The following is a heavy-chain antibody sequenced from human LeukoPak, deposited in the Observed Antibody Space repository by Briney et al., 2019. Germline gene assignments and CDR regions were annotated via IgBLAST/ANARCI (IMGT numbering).Heavy chain of an antibody. Sequence: PGGSLRLSCAASAFTFSDHGMHWVRQAPGKGLEWVAVIWYDGSNEYYSESVKGRFTISRDNSKNTLYLQMNSLRPEDTAVYYCAREISISVNAFDIWGQGTMVTVSA. J-gene: IGHJ3*02. CDR1: AFTFSDHG. V-gene: IGHV3-33*01. CDR3: AREISISVNAFDI. D-gene: IGHD2/OR15-2a*01. CDR2: IWYDGSNE.